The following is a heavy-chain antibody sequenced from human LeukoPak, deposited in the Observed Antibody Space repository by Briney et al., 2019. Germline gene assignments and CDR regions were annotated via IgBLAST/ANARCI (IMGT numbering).Heavy chain of an antibody. CDR3: AKGPGPAAPSGYFDY. J-gene: IGHJ4*02. CDR1: GFTFSNNA. CDR2: ISDTGGGT. D-gene: IGHD2-2*01. V-gene: IGHV3-23*01. Sequence: GGSLRLSCAVSGFTFSNNAMSWVRQAPGKGLEWVSGISDTGGGTYYADSVKGRFTISRDNSKNTLYLQMNSLRAEDTAVYYCAKGPGPAAPSGYFDYWGQGTLVTVSS.